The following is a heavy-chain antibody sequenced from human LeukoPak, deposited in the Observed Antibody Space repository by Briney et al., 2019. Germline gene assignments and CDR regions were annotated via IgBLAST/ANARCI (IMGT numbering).Heavy chain of an antibody. V-gene: IGHV3-64D*09. CDR3: ARASSKQLAGYLPDGFDI. CDR1: GFTFNNFA. Sequence: GGSLRLSCSASGFTFNNFAMHWVRQAPGKGLEYVSGISRNGGSTYYADAVKGRFTISRDNSKNTLYLQMSSLRAEDTAVYYCARASSKQLAGYLPDGFDIWGQGTMVTVSS. D-gene: IGHD3-9*01. CDR2: ISRNGGST. J-gene: IGHJ3*02.